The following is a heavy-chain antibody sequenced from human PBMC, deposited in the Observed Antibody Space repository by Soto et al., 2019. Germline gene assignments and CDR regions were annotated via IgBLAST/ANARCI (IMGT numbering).Heavy chain of an antibody. D-gene: IGHD6-25*01. CDR2: IWYDGSNK. Sequence: QVQLVESGGGVVQPGRSLRLSCAASGFTFSSYGMHWVRQAPGKGLEWVAVIWYDGSNKYYADSVKGRFTISRDNSKNTLYLQMNSLRAEDTAVYYCARVGYSSDGMDVWGQGTTVTVSS. V-gene: IGHV3-30*19. J-gene: IGHJ6*02. CDR3: ARVGYSSDGMDV. CDR1: GFTFSSYG.